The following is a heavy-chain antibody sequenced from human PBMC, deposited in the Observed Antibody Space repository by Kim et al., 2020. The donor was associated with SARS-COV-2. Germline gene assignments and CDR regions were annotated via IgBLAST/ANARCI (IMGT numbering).Heavy chain of an antibody. J-gene: IGHJ6*03. CDR3: AGANHYY. V-gene: IGHV3-21*01. CDR1: GFTLSSHC. Sequence: GGSLRLSCADSGFTLSSHCMSWVRQAPGKGLEWVSAINSSGSSYYHAYSERGRFTPSTNTKKNPQHLQINRPGAENAAEYCSAGANHYY. CDR2: INSSGSSY.